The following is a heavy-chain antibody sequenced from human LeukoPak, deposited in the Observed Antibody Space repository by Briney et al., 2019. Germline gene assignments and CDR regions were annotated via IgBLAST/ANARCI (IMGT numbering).Heavy chain of an antibody. CDR3: AALAAAGNFDY. Sequence: GGSLRLSCAASGFTFSSYAMHWVRQAPGKGLEWVAVISYDGSNKYYADSVKGRFTISRDNSKNTLYLQMNSLRAEDTAVYYCAALAAAGNFDYWGQGTLVTVFS. CDR2: ISYDGSNK. J-gene: IGHJ4*02. D-gene: IGHD6-13*01. CDR1: GFTFSSYA. V-gene: IGHV3-30-3*01.